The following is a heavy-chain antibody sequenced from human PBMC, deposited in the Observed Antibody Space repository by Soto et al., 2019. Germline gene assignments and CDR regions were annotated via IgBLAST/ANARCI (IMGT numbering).Heavy chain of an antibody. CDR3: AKITMVRGLIIGDWFDP. J-gene: IGHJ5*02. Sequence: SQTLSLTCAISGDSVSSNSAAWNWIRQSPSRGLEWLGRTYYRSKWYNDYAVSVKSRITINPDTSKNQFSLQLNSVTPEDTAVYYCAKITMVRGLIIGDWFDPWGQGILVTVSS. V-gene: IGHV6-1*01. CDR1: GDSVSSNSAA. D-gene: IGHD3-10*01. CDR2: TYYRSKWYN.